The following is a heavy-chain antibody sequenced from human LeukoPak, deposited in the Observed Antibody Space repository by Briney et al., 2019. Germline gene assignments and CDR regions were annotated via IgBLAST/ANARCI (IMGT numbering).Heavy chain of an antibody. Sequence: SETLSLTCTVSGGSISSCYWSWIRQPPGKGLEWIGYIYYSGSTNYNPSLKSRVTISVDTSKNQFSLKLSSVTAADTAVYYCARGYYYDSSGYWPRAFDIWGQGTMVTVSS. CDR1: GGSISSCY. CDR2: IYYSGST. J-gene: IGHJ3*02. CDR3: ARGYYYDSSGYWPRAFDI. V-gene: IGHV4-59*12. D-gene: IGHD3-22*01.